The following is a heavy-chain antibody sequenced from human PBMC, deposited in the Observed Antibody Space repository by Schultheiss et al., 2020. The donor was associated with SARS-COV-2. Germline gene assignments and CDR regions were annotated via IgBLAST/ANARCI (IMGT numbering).Heavy chain of an antibody. J-gene: IGHJ4*02. Sequence: GGSLRLSCEVSGFTFSTYGMHWVRQAPGKGLEWVAVISYDGSNKYYADSVRGRFTISRDNSKNRLNLQMNSLRVEDTAIYYCARADDYGGNSLDHWGQGTLVTVSS. CDR3: ARADDYGGNSLDH. CDR1: GFTFSTYG. V-gene: IGHV3-33*05. CDR2: ISYDGSNK. D-gene: IGHD4-23*01.